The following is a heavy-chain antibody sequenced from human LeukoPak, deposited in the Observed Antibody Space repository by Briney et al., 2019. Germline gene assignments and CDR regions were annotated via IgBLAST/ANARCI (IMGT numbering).Heavy chain of an antibody. D-gene: IGHD4-17*01. J-gene: IGHJ4*02. V-gene: IGHV3-73*01. Sequence: QPGGSLRLSCAASGFTFSGSAMHWVRQASGKGLEWVGRIRSKANSYATAYAASVKGRFTISRDDSKNTAYLQMNSLKTEDTAVYYCTRGIFDYGDPIDYWGQGTLVTVSS. CDR3: TRGIFDYGDPIDY. CDR2: IRSKANSYAT. CDR1: GFTFSGSA.